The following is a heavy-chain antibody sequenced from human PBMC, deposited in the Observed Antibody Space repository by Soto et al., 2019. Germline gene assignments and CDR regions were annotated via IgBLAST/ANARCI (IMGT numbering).Heavy chain of an antibody. D-gene: IGHD3-9*01. Sequence: NPSETLSLTCTVSGRTISSSSYCWGWIRQPPGKGLEWIGSIYYSGSTYYNPSLKSRVTISVDTSKNQFSLKLSSVTAADTAVFYCARLENRRETIFDYWGQRTLVSSSS. CDR3: ARLENRRETIFDY. J-gene: IGHJ4*02. CDR2: IYYSGST. V-gene: IGHV4-39*01. CDR1: GRTISSSSYC.